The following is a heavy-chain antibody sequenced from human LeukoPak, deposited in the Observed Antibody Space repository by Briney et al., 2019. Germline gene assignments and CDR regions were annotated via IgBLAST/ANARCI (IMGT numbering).Heavy chain of an antibody. CDR2: IYHGGST. V-gene: IGHV4-38-2*02. CDR1: GYSISSGYY. Sequence: SETLSLTCTVSGYSISSGYYWGWIRQPPGKGLEWIGSIYHGGSTYYNPSLKSRVTISVDTSKNQFSLKLSSVTAADTAVYYCARVIWYYYDTSAYFFDYWGQGTLVTVSS. D-gene: IGHD3-22*01. J-gene: IGHJ4*02. CDR3: ARVIWYYYDTSAYFFDY.